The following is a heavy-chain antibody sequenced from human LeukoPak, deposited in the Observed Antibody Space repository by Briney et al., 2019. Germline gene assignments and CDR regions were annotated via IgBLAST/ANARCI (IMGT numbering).Heavy chain of an antibody. CDR1: GFTFSSYS. CDR2: ISSSSSTI. CDR3: ARSEELLN. V-gene: IGHV3-48*01. J-gene: IGHJ4*02. D-gene: IGHD1-26*01. Sequence: PGGSLRLSCAASGFTFSSYSMNWVRQAPGKGLEWVSYISSSSSTIYYADSVKGRFTISRDNAKNSLYLQMNSLGAEDTAVYYCARSEELLNWGQGTLVTVSS.